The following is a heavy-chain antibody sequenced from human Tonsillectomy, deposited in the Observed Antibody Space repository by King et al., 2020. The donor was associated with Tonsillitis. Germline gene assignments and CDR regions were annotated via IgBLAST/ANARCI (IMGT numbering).Heavy chain of an antibody. D-gene: IGHD3-22*01. V-gene: IGHV4-30-2*06. CDR1: GGSISSGGYS. J-gene: IGHJ3*02. Sequence: PLQESGSGLVKPSQTLSLTCAVSGGSISSGGYSWTWIRQSPGKGLEWIGYIYHSGSTYYNPSLKSRVTISLDRSKNQFSLKLNSVTAADTAVYYCAREGHDTSGPNAFDIWGQGTVVTVSS. CDR3: AREGHDTSGPNAFDI. CDR2: IYHSGST.